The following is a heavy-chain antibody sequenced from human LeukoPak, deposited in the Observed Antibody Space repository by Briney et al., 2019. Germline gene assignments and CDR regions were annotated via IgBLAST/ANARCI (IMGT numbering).Heavy chain of an antibody. J-gene: IGHJ6*02. CDR1: GFTFSSYD. CDR2: IGTAGDT. Sequence: PGGSLRLSCAASGFTFSSYDMHWVRQATGKGLEWVSAIGTAGDTYYPGSVKGRFTISRENAKNSLYLQMNSLSAGDTAVYYCARGRFGISSPYYYYGMDVWGQGTTVTVSS. CDR3: ARGRFGISSPYYYYGMDV. V-gene: IGHV3-13*01. D-gene: IGHD3-10*01.